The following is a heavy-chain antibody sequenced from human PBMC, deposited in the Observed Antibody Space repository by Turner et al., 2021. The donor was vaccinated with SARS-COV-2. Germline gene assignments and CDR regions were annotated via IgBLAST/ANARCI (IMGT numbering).Heavy chain of an antibody. CDR1: GFTFSSYW. Sequence: EVQLVESGGGLVQPGGSLRLSCAVSGFTFSSYWLSRVRQAPGKGLEWVANIKQDGSEKYYVDSVKGRFTISRDNAKNSLYLQINSLRAEDTAVYYCAREIHYSGSWPYAFDIWGQGTMVTVSS. J-gene: IGHJ3*02. V-gene: IGHV3-7*01. D-gene: IGHD6-13*01. CDR2: IKQDGSEK. CDR3: AREIHYSGSWPYAFDI.